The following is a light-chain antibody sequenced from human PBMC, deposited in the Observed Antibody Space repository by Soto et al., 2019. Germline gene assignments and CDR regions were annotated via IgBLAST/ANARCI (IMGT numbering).Light chain of an antibody. CDR3: QKYNSAP. J-gene: IGKJ3*01. CDR2: ATS. V-gene: IGKV1-27*01. CDR1: QGISNY. Sequence: IQMTQSPSSLSASVGDRVTITCRASQGISNYLAWYQQKPGKVPKLLIYATSTLQSGVPSRFSGSGSGTDFTLTISSLQPEDVATYYCQKYNSAPFGPGTKVDIK.